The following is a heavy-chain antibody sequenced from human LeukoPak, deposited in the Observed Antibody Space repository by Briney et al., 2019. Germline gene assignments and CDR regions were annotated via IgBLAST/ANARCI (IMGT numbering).Heavy chain of an antibody. D-gene: IGHD2-15*01. J-gene: IGHJ4*02. CDR2: ISSSRSYI. Sequence: PGGSLRLSCAASGFTFSSFGMYWVRQAPGKGLEWVSYISSSRSYIYYADSVKGRFTISRDNAKNLLYLQMNSLRAEDTAVYYCASDIYCSGGSCYFGLDYWGQGTLVTVSS. CDR1: GFTFSSFG. V-gene: IGHV3-21*01. CDR3: ASDIYCSGGSCYFGLDY.